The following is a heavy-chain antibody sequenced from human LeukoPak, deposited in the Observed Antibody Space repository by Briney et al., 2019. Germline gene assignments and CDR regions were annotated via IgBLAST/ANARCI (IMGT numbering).Heavy chain of an antibody. J-gene: IGHJ4*02. D-gene: IGHD3-22*01. V-gene: IGHV1-46*01. CDR2: INPSGGST. CDR1: GYTFTSYY. CDR3: ARDLTHRRNYDNSGYQIVPAF. Sequence: GASVKVSCKASGYTFTSYYMHWVRQAPGQGLEWMGIINPSGGSTNYAQKFQGRVTMTTDTSTSTAYMELRSLRSDDTAVYYCARDLTHRRNYDNSGYQIVPAFWGQGTLVTVSS.